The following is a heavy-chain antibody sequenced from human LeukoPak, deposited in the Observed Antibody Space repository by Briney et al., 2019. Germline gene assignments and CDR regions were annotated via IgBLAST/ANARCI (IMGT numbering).Heavy chain of an antibody. D-gene: IGHD5-24*01. Sequence: PGGSLRLSCAASGFTFSSYSMNWVRQAPGKGLEWVSSISSSSSYIYYADSVTGRFTISRDNAKNSLYLQMNSLRAEDTAVYYCARGVMATTKRGTFSDYWGQGTLVTVSS. J-gene: IGHJ4*02. CDR1: GFTFSSYS. CDR3: ARGVMATTKRGTFSDY. CDR2: ISSSSSYI. V-gene: IGHV3-21*01.